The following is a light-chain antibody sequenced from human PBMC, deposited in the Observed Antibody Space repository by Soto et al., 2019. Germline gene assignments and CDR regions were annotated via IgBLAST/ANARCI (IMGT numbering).Light chain of an antibody. CDR2: EVT. V-gene: IGLV2-14*01. CDR1: SSDVGGYNY. J-gene: IGLJ2*01. Sequence: QSALTQPASVSGSPGQSISISCTGTSSDVGGYNYVSWYQQHPGQAPRLMIYEVTNRPSGVSNRFSGSKSGNTASLTVSGLQAEDEADYYCSSHAGANKLVFGGGTKLTVL. CDR3: SSHAGANKLV.